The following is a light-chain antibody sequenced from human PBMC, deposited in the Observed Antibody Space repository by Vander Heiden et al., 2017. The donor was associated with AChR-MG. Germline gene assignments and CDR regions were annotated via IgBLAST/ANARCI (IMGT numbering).Light chain of an antibody. J-gene: IGLJ2*01. CDR2: GDG. Sequence: SFVLTQPASVSVAPGQTATITCGGNNIANIGLHWYKQKPGQAPTLVVYGDGDRPSGIPERFSGSKSGNTATLTISGVEAGDEADYFCQVWDNSRDQQVFGGGTKLTVL. CDR1: NIANIG. V-gene: IGLV3-21*02. CDR3: QVWDNSRDQQV.